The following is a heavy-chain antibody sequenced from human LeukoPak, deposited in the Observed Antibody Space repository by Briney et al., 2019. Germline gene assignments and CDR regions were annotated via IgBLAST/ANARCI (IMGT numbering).Heavy chain of an antibody. CDR3: ARGGDYFDN. CDR1: GYTFTSYG. J-gene: IGHJ4*02. Sequence: ASVKVSCKTSGYTFTSYGISWVRQAPGQGLEWMGWISGNNGNTNYAQKLQGRITMTIDESTNTADMELRSLRSDDTAVYYCARGGDYFDNWGQGTLVTVSS. V-gene: IGHV1-18*01. D-gene: IGHD3-16*01. CDR2: ISGNNGNT.